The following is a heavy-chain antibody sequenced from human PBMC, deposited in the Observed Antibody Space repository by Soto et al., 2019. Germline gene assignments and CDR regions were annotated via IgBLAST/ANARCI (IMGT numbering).Heavy chain of an antibody. D-gene: IGHD5-18*01. J-gene: IGHJ6*02. Sequence: SETLSLTCTVSGGSISSGNYYWGWIRQPPGKGLEWIGYIYYSGSTNYNPSLKSRVTISVDTSKNQFSLKLSSVTAADTAVYYCARGRGYSYGYDYYYYGMDVWGQGTTVTVSS. CDR3: ARGRGYSYGYDYYYYGMDV. V-gene: IGHV4-61*01. CDR1: GGSISSGNYY. CDR2: IYYSGST.